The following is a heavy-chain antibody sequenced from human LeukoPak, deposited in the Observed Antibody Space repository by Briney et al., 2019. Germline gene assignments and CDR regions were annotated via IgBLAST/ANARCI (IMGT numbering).Heavy chain of an antibody. CDR3: AKSSELSSPLRFDY. Sequence: SGGCLRLSCAASGFTFSSYAMSWVRQAPGKGLEWVSAISGSGGSTYYADSVKGRFTISRDNSKNTLYLQMNSLRAEDTAVYYCAKSSELSSPLRFDYWGQGTLVTVSS. D-gene: IGHD3-16*02. CDR1: GFTFSSYA. J-gene: IGHJ4*02. CDR2: ISGSGGST. V-gene: IGHV3-23*01.